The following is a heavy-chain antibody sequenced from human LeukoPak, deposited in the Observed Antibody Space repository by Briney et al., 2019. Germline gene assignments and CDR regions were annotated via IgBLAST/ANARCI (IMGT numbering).Heavy chain of an antibody. CDR1: GFTFSSYE. V-gene: IGHV3-48*03. Sequence: GGSLRLSCAASGFTFSSYEMNWVRQAPGKGLEWVSYISSSGSTIYYADSVKGRFTISRDNAKNSLYPQMNSLRAEDTAVYYCASRDSSGYHYYFDYWGQGTLVTVSS. CDR3: ASRDSSGYHYYFDY. D-gene: IGHD3-22*01. CDR2: ISSSGSTI. J-gene: IGHJ4*02.